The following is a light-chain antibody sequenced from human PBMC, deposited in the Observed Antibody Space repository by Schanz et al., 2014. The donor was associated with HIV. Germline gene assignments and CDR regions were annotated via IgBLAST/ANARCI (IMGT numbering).Light chain of an antibody. J-gene: IGLJ3*02. V-gene: IGLV1-47*01. CDR1: NSNIDDNY. CDR2: KDS. Sequence: QSVLTQPPSASGTPGQTVTISCSGSNSNIDDNYVYWYQQLPGQAPKLLMDKDSHRPSGVPDRFSGSKSGTSASLVISGLRSEDEAVYYCAAWDDRLNGLVFGGGTKLTVL. CDR3: AAWDDRLNGLV.